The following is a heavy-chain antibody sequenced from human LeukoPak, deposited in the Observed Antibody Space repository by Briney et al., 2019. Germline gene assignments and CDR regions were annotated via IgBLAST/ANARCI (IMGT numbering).Heavy chain of an antibody. CDR1: GYTFTGYY. Sequence: GASVKVSCKASGYTFTGYYMHWVRQAPGQGLEWMGWINPNSGGTNYAQKFQGRVTMTRDTSISTAYMELSRLRSDDTAVYYCARDRSPKEFFYYYYMDVWGKGTTVTVSS. CDR3: ARDRSPKEFFYYYYMDV. CDR2: INPNSGGT. D-gene: IGHD3-10*01. V-gene: IGHV1-2*02. J-gene: IGHJ6*03.